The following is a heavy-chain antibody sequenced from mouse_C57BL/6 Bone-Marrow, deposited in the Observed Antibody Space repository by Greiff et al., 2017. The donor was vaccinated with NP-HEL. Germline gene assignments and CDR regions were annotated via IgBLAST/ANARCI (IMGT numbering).Heavy chain of an antibody. D-gene: IGHD2-5*01. V-gene: IGHV1-69*01. CDR2: IDPSDSYT. Sequence: QVQLQQPGAELVMPGASVKLSCKASGYTFTSYWMHWVKQRPGQGLEWIGEIDPSDSYTNYNQKFKGKSTLTVDKSSSTAYMQLSSLTSEDSAVYYCARSESNYVGAMDYWGQGTSVTVSS. J-gene: IGHJ4*01. CDR1: GYTFTSYW. CDR3: ARSESNYVGAMDY.